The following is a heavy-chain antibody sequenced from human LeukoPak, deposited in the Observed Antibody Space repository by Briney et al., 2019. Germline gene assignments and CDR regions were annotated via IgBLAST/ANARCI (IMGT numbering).Heavy chain of an antibody. J-gene: IGHJ4*02. V-gene: IGHV3-30*02. Sequence: GGSLRLSCAASGFTFSSYGMHWVRQAPGKGLEWVAFIRYDGSNKYYADSVKGRFTISRDNSKNTLYLQMNSLRAEDTAVYYCARGLWFGESYFDYWGQGTLVTVSS. CDR2: IRYDGSNK. D-gene: IGHD3-10*01. CDR3: ARGLWFGESYFDY. CDR1: GFTFSSYG.